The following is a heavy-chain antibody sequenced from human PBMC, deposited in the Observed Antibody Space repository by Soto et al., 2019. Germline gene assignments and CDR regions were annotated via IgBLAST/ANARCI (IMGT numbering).Heavy chain of an antibody. Sequence: SETLSLTCTVSGGSISSYYWSWIRQPPGKGLEWIGYIYYSGSTNYNPSLKSRVTISVDTSKNQFSLKLSSVTAADTAVYYCARVAGDTLTQYYFDYWGQGTLVTVSS. CDR1: GGSISSYY. CDR3: ARVAGDTLTQYYFDY. V-gene: IGHV4-59*01. J-gene: IGHJ4*02. D-gene: IGHD2-21*01. CDR2: IYYSGST.